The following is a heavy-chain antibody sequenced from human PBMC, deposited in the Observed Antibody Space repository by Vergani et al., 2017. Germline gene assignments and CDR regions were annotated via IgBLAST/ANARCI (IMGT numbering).Heavy chain of an antibody. CDR1: GYTFTSYY. V-gene: IGHV1-2*02. CDR3: ARDQNYYDSSGYSGGAFDI. J-gene: IGHJ3*02. CDR2: INPNSGGT. D-gene: IGHD3-22*01. Sequence: QVQLVQSGAEVKKPGASVKVSCKASGYTFTSYYMHWVRQAPGQGLEWMGWINPNSGGTNYAQKFQGRVTMTRDTSISTAYMELSRLRSDDTAVYYCARDQNYYDSSGYSGGAFDIWGQGTMVTVSS.